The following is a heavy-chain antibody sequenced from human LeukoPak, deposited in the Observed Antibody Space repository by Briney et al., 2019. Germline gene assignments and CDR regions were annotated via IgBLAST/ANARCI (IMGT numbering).Heavy chain of an antibody. Sequence: GASVKVSCKASGYTFTDYYMHWVRQAPGQGLEWMGWINSTSGVTNTAQKFQGRVTMTRDTSISTTYMELSRLRSDDTAVYYCARDGGFDYWGQGTLVTVSS. CDR1: GYTFTDYY. J-gene: IGHJ4*02. CDR3: ARDGGFDY. CDR2: INSTSGVT. D-gene: IGHD3-3*01. V-gene: IGHV1-2*02.